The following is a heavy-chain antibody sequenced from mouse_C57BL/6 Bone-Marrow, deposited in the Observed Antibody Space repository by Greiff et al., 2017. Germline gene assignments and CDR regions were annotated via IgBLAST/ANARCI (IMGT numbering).Heavy chain of an antibody. CDR1: GYAFSSSW. J-gene: IGHJ2*01. CDR3: ARLCYYFDY. CDR2: IYPGDGDT. V-gene: IGHV1-82*01. Sequence: VQLQQSGPELVKPGASVKISCKASGYAFSSSWMNWVKQRPGTGLEWIGRIYPGDGDTNYNGKFKGKATLTADKSSSTAYMQLSSLTSEDSAVYFCARLCYYFDYWGQGTTLTVSS.